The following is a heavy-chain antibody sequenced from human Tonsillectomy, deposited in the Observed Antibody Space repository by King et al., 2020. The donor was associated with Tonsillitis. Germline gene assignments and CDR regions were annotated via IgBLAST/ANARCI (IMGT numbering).Heavy chain of an antibody. V-gene: IGHV3-30*04. CDR1: AFTFSNYA. CDR3: ARGPYYSESSGPVDY. D-gene: IGHD3-22*01. J-gene: IGHJ4*02. Sequence: QLVQSGGGVVQPGRSLRLSCAASAFTFSNYAIHWVRQAPGKGLEWVAVISYDGSYKYYTDSVQGRFTISRDNSKSTLYLQMNSLRPEDTAVYYCARGPYYSESSGPVDYWGQGTLVTVSS. CDR2: ISYDGSYK.